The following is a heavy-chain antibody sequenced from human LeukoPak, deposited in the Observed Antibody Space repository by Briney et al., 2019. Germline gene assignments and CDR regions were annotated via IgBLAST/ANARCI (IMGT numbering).Heavy chain of an antibody. CDR3: ARWRHRDSTNPGLMDV. CDR2: INHSGST. V-gene: IGHV4-34*01. Sequence: SETLSLTCAVYGGSFSGYYWSWIRQPPGKGLEWIGEINHSGSTNYNPSLKSRVTISVDTSKNQFSLKLNSVTPEDTAVYYCARWRHRDSTNPGLMDVWDKGTSVIVSS. D-gene: IGHD2-21*01. CDR1: GGSFSGYY. J-gene: IGHJ6*03.